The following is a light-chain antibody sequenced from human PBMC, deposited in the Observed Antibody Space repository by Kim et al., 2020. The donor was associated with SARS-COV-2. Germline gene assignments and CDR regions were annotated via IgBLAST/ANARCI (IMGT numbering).Light chain of an antibody. CDR3: ASWDDSLTAYV. V-gene: IGLV1-47*01. CDR1: RSKIGRHS. J-gene: IGLJ1*01. CDR2: NNN. Sequence: GQRCTLSCSRKRSKIGRHSLDWYQQVPVTAHNLLIYNNNQRPSGVPDRFSGSKSGTSASLAISGLRSEEEADYYCASWDDSLTAYVFGTGTKVTVL.